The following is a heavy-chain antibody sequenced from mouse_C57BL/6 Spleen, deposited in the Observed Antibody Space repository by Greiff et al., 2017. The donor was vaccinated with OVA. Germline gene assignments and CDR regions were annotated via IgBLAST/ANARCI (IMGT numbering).Heavy chain of an antibody. CDR3: ARYYDYDERYFDV. V-gene: IGHV2-2*01. CDR1: GFSLTSYG. D-gene: IGHD2-4*01. CDR2: IWRGGST. Sequence: QVQLQQSGPGLVQPSQSLSITCTVSGFSLTSYGVHWVRQSPGKGLEWLGVIWRGGSTDYNAAFISRLSISKDNSKSQVFFKMNSLQADDTAIYYCARYYDYDERYFDVWGTGTTVTVSS. J-gene: IGHJ1*03.